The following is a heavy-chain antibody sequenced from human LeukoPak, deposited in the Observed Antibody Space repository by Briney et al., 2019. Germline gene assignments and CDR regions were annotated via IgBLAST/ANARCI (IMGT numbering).Heavy chain of an antibody. CDR1: GFTFSSYA. J-gene: IGHJ3*02. Sequence: GKSLRLSCAASGFTFSSYAMHWVRQAPGKGLEWVGRIKSKTDGGTTDCAAPVKGRFTISRDDSKNTLYLQMNSLKTEDTAVYYCTTGQYYDFWSIHDAFDIWGQGTMVTVSS. CDR3: TTGQYYDFWSIHDAFDI. D-gene: IGHD3-3*01. V-gene: IGHV3-15*01. CDR2: IKSKTDGGTT.